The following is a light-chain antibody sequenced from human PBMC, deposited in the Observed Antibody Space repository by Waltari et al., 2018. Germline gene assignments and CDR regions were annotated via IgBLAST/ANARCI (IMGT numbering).Light chain of an antibody. V-gene: IGLV2-14*03. J-gene: IGLJ1*01. CDR1: SGDAGGYNH. Sequence: QPALTQPASVSGSRGQASTISCPVTSGDAGGYNHLSSYQQYPGKAPKLMIFDVIARPSGVSDRFSGSKSGNTASLTISGLQAEDEADYYCGSYTNSSTLYVFGSGTKVTVL. CDR2: DVI. CDR3: GSYTNSSTLYV.